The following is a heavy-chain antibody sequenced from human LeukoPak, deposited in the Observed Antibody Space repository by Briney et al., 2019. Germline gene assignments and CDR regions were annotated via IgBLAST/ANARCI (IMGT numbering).Heavy chain of an antibody. CDR1: GGSISSYY. V-gene: IGHV4-59*01. D-gene: IGHD1-7*01. CDR2: IYHRGST. CDR3: ARFGVIGTSVYNWFDP. Sequence: SETLSLTCTVSGGSISSYYWSWIRQPPGKGLEWIGYIYHRGSTNYNPSFKSRVTISIDESKTQFSLRLDSVTAADTAVYYCARFGVIGTSVYNWFDPWGQGTRVTVSS. J-gene: IGHJ5*02.